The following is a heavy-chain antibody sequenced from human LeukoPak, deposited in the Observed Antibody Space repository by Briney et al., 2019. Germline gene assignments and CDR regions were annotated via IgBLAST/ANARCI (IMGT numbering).Heavy chain of an antibody. CDR3: AKGSSGARPYYFDY. CDR1: GFTFSIYA. Sequence: GGSLRLSCTASGFTFSIYAMSWVRQAPGKGLEWVSAINDGGSSTYHADSVKGRFTISRDNSKNTLSLQMNSLRVEDTAVYYCAKGSSGARPYYFDYWGQGTLVTASS. CDR2: INDGGSST. V-gene: IGHV3-23*01. J-gene: IGHJ4*02.